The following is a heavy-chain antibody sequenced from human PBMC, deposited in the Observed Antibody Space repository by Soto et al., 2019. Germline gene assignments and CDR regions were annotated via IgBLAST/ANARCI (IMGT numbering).Heavy chain of an antibody. CDR2: IWYDGSNK. CDR1: GFMFSSHG. V-gene: IGHV3-33*01. J-gene: IGHJ4*02. CDR3: GPDALDY. Sequence: QVQLVESGGGVVQPGRSLRLSCAASGFMFSSHGMHWLRQAPGKGLEWVAVIWYDGSNKYYADSVKGRFTISRDKSKNTLYLQMNSLRVEDTAVYYCGPDALDYWGQGTLVTVSS.